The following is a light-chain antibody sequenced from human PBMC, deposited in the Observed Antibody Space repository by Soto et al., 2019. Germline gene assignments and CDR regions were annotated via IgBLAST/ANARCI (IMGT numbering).Light chain of an antibody. Sequence: DIQMTQSPSSLSASVGDRVTITCRASQTISRYLNWYQQRPGKAPNLLIYSASSLQSGVPSRFSGSGSGTEFTLTISSLQPDDSATYYCQQYKSYPLSFGGGTKVDIK. CDR3: QQYKSYPLS. CDR2: SAS. V-gene: IGKV1-5*01. CDR1: QTISRY. J-gene: IGKJ4*01.